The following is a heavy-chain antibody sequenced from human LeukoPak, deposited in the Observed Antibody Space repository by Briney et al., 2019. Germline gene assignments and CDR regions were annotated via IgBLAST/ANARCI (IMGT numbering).Heavy chain of an antibody. Sequence: GGSLKLSCAASGFTFSGSAMHGVRQASGKGLEGVGGMRSKGNSYATAYAASVRGRVTSSRDDSKHTAYLQMNSLKTEDTAVYYCTRLFPLDSSGHADYWGQGTLVTVSS. CDR3: TRLFPLDSSGHADY. J-gene: IGHJ4*02. CDR2: MRSKGNSYAT. CDR1: GFTFSGSA. D-gene: IGHD3-22*01. V-gene: IGHV3-73*01.